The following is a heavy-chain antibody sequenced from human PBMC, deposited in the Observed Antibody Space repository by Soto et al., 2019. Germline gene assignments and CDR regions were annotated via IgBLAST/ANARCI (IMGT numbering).Heavy chain of an antibody. CDR2: IYAGDTET. CDR3: ARHRRDYPCDI. J-gene: IGHJ3*02. V-gene: IGHV5-51*01. CDR1: GCGFTSYW. D-gene: IGHD3-10*01. Sequence: RGESLEISCNGSGCGFTSYWIGWVRQMPGKGLEWMGIIYAGDTETRYSPSFQGLVTISADKSISTAYLQWSSLEASDTAMYYCARHRRDYPCDIWGQGTMVPVS.